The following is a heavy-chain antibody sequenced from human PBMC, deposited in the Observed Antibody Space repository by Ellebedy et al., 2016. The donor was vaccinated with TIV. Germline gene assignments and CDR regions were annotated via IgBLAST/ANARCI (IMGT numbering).Heavy chain of an antibody. CDR1: GGSIIRNNYY. CDR3: AGISNNWRELDS. Sequence: MPSETLSLTCTVSGGSIIRNNYYWTWIRQSPGKGLEWLGSLDDSGATYYNPSLKSRISMSLYTSSSQFSLRLRSMTAADTALYFCAGISNNWRELDSWGQGTRVTVSS. V-gene: IGHV4-39*01. D-gene: IGHD1-20*01. CDR2: LDDSGAT. J-gene: IGHJ4*02.